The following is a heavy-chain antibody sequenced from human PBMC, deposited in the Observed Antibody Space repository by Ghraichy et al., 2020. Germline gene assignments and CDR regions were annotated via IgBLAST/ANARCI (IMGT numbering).Heavy chain of an antibody. CDR3: ARGRVGATTFLWRYYYGMDV. J-gene: IGHJ6*02. D-gene: IGHD1-26*01. V-gene: IGHV4-34*01. CDR1: GGSFSGYY. CDR2: INHSGST. Sequence: SETLSLTCAVYGGSFSGYYWSWIRQPPGKGLEWIGEINHSGSTNYSPSLKSRVTISVDTSKNQFSLKLSSVTAADTAVYYCARGRVGATTFLWRYYYGMDVWGQGTTVTVSS.